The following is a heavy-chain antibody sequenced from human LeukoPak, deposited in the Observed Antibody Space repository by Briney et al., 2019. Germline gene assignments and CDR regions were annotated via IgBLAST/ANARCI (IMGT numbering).Heavy chain of an antibody. D-gene: IGHD4-17*01. Sequence: PGGSLRLSCAASGFTFSSYAMHWVRQAPGKGLEWVAVISYDGSNKYYADSVKGRFTISRDNSKNTLYLQMNSLRAEDTAVYYCAKESGDYSDEYFQHWGQGTLVTVSS. CDR1: GFTFSSYA. CDR2: ISYDGSNK. J-gene: IGHJ1*01. V-gene: IGHV3-30*04. CDR3: AKESGDYSDEYFQH.